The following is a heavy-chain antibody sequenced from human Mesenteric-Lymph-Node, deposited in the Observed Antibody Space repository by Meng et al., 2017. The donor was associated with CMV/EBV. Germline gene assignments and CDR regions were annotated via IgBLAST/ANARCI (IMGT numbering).Heavy chain of an antibody. D-gene: IGHD3-10*01. V-gene: IGHV3-13*01. Sequence: GESLKISCAASGFIFSSFDMHWVRRSAGKGLEWVAAIGTADDTHYAGSVRGRFTISRDNAKNSLYLQMNSLIAGDTAVYYCARPMVRGVMGSFDPWGQGTLVTVSS. CDR2: IGTADDT. J-gene: IGHJ5*02. CDR1: GFIFSSFD. CDR3: ARPMVRGVMGSFDP.